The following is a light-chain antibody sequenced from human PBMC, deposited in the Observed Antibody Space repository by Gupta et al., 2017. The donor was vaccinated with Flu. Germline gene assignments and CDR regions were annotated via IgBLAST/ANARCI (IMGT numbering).Light chain of an antibody. CDR1: QNLNKA. V-gene: IGKV3-15*01. CDR3: QQYDIWPPCS. J-gene: IGKJ2*01. CDR2: GAS. Sequence: ASLSVSPGEGVTLSCRASQNLNKAIAWYQQKPGQSPRLLIYGASTRAAGIPAKFSGSGSGTEFTLTISRWQSEDFAVYYCQQYDIWPPCSFGQGTRLEVK.